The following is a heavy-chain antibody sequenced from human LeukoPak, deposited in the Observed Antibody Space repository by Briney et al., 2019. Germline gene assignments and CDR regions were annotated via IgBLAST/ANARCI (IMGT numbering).Heavy chain of an antibody. Sequence: PGGSLRLSCAASGLTFSSYEMNWVRQAPGKGLEWVSYITSSRSTIYYADSVKGRFTISRDNAKNSLYLQMNSLRAEDTAVYYCARDSPNYDILTGYPYWYFDLWGRGTLVTVSS. CDR1: GLTFSSYE. CDR3: ARDSPNYDILTGYPYWYFDL. CDR2: ITSSRSTI. V-gene: IGHV3-48*03. D-gene: IGHD3-9*01. J-gene: IGHJ2*01.